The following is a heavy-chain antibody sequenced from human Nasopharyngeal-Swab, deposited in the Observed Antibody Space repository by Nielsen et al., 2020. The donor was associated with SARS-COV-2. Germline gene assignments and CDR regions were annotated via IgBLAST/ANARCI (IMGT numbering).Heavy chain of an antibody. CDR3: AKATQIFWFGQFRNDAFDV. J-gene: IGHJ3*01. CDR1: GFTFNNYG. D-gene: IGHD3-10*01. Sequence: GESLKISCEASGFTFNNYGMHWVRQAPGKGLEWVGVISYEGSKKSYVASVEGRFTISRDFSKNTLFLQMNSLRPEDTAIYYCAKATQIFWFGQFRNDAFDVWGQGTMVTVSS. V-gene: IGHV3-30*18. CDR2: ISYEGSKK.